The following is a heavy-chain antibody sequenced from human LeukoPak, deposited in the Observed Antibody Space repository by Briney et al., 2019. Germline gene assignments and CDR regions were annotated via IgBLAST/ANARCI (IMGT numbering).Heavy chain of an antibody. J-gene: IGHJ4*02. CDR1: GFTFSSHG. V-gene: IGHV3-30*02. Sequence: GGSLRLSCAASGFTFSSHGMHWVRQAPGKGLEWVGSIWYDGSNTYHADSVKGRFTISRDNPKNTLYLQMNSLRAEDTALYYCAKGHVDTAMAFDYWGQGTLVTVSS. CDR2: IWYDGSNT. D-gene: IGHD5-18*01. CDR3: AKGHVDTAMAFDY.